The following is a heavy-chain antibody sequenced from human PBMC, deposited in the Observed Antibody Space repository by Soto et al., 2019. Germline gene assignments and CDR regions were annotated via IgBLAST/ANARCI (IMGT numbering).Heavy chain of an antibody. CDR2: INSDGSST. V-gene: IGHV3-74*01. J-gene: IGHJ6*03. CDR1: GFTFSSYW. Sequence: PGGSLRLSCAASGFTFSSYWMHWVRQAPGKGLVWVSRINSDGSSTSYADSVKGRYTISRDNAKNTLYLQMNSLRAEDTAVYYCARDQVATIGYYYYYYMDVWGKGTTVTRLL. CDR3: ARDQVATIGYYYYYYMDV. D-gene: IGHD5-12*01.